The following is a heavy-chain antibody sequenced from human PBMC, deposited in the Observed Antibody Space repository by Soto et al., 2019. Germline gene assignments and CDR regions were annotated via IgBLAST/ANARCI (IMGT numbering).Heavy chain of an antibody. CDR1: GFTFSSYW. D-gene: IGHD2-21*02. J-gene: IGHJ4*02. CDR2: INSDGSST. Sequence: PGGSLRLSCAASGFTFSSYWMHWVRQAPGEGLVWVSRINSDGSSTSYADSVKGRFTISRDNAKNTLYLQMNSLRAEDTAVYYCAIDACGGDCYYFDYWGQGTLVTVSS. V-gene: IGHV3-74*01. CDR3: AIDACGGDCYYFDY.